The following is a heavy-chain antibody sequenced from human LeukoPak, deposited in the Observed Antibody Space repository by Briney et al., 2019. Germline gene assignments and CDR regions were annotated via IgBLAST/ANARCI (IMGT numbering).Heavy chain of an antibody. V-gene: IGHV1-69*01. D-gene: IGHD5-12*01. CDR1: GGTFSSYA. CDR3: ARDGGYAPS. CDR2: IIPIFGTA. Sequence: GASVTVPCTASGGTFSSYAISWVRQAPRQGLEWMGGIIPIFGTANYAQKFQGRVTITADESTSTAYMELSSLRAEDTAVYYCARDGGYAPSWGQGTLVTVSS. J-gene: IGHJ4*02.